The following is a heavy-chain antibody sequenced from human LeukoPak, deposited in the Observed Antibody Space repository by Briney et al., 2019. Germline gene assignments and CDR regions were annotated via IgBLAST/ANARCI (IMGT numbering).Heavy chain of an antibody. D-gene: IGHD6-6*01. J-gene: IGHJ4*02. CDR3: AREQLVSYYFDY. Sequence: ASVKVSCKASGYTFTGYYMRWVRQAPGQGLEWMGWINPNSGGTNYAQKFQGRVTMTRDTSISTAYMELSRLRSDDTAVYYCAREQLVSYYFDYWGQGTLVTVSS. CDR1: GYTFTGYY. V-gene: IGHV1-2*02. CDR2: INPNSGGT.